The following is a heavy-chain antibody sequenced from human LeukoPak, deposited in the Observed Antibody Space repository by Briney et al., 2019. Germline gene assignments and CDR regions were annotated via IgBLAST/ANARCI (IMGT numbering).Heavy chain of an antibody. CDR2: IIPIFGTA. CDR1: GGTFSSYA. CDR3: ARVGIGYYDKSGYYPYFCDS. Sequence: GASVKVSCKASGGTFSSYAISWVRQAPGQGLEWMGGIIPIFGTANYAQKFQGRVTITADESTSTAYMELSSLRSDDTAVYYCARVGIGYYDKSGYYPYFCDSWGQGTLVTVSS. J-gene: IGHJ4*02. D-gene: IGHD3-22*01. V-gene: IGHV1-69*13.